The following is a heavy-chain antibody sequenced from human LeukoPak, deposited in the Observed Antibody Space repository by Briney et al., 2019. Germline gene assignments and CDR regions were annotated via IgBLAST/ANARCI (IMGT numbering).Heavy chain of an antibody. Sequence: GGSLRLSCAASGFTFSSYGMHWVRQAPGKGLEWVAFIRYDGSIKYYADSVKGRFTISRDNSKNTLYLQMNSLRAEDTAVYYCAKDRYDFWSGYSLNYWGQGTLVTVSS. J-gene: IGHJ4*02. CDR2: IRYDGSIK. CDR1: GFTFSSYG. V-gene: IGHV3-30*02. CDR3: AKDRYDFWSGYSLNY. D-gene: IGHD3-3*01.